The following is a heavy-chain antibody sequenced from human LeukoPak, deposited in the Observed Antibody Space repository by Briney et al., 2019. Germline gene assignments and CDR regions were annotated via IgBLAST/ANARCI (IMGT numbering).Heavy chain of an antibody. J-gene: IGHJ3*02. D-gene: IGHD2-2*01. CDR1: GGTFSSYA. Sequence: ASVKVSCKASGGTFSSYAISWVRQAPGQGLEWMGGIIPIFGTANYAQKFQGRVTITADESTSTAYMELSSLRSEDTAVYYCAHIVVVPAAKDAFDTWGQGTMVTVSS. CDR3: AHIVVVPAAKDAFDT. V-gene: IGHV1-69*13. CDR2: IIPIFGTA.